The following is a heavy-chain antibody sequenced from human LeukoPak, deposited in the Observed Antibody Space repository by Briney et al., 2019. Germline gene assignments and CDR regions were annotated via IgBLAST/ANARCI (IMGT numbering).Heavy chain of an antibody. CDR1: GFTFSSYG. CDR2: ISYAGNNQ. V-gene: IGHV3-30*18. D-gene: IGHD5-18*01. J-gene: IGHJ4*02. Sequence: QTRGSLRLSCAASGFTFSSYGMHWVRQAPGKGLEWVAAISYAGNNQFYKDSVKGRFTISRDNSKNTLYLQMNSPQPEDTAVYFCAKDRLAQSGNSYGYDYFDYWGQGTLVTVSS. CDR3: AKDRLAQSGNSYGYDYFDY.